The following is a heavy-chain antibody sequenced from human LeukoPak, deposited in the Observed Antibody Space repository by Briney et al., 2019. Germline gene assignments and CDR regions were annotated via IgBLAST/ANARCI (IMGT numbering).Heavy chain of an antibody. CDR1: GFTFSNAW. J-gene: IGHJ4*02. CDR2: IKSKTDGGTT. D-gene: IGHD2-15*01. V-gene: IGHV3-15*01. Sequence: PGGSLRLXCAASGFTFSNAWMSWGRQAPGKGLEWVGRIKSKTDGGTTDYAAPVKGRFTISRDDSKNTLYLQMNSLKTEDTAVYYCTSHPGGGSWPNDYWGQGTLVTVSS. CDR3: TSHPGGGSWPNDY.